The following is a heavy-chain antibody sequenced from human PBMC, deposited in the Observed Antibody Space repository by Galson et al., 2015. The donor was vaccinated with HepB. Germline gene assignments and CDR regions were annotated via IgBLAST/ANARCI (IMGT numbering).Heavy chain of an antibody. CDR1: GFTFSSYG. CDR3: ARGGYSSRWWFDP. J-gene: IGHJ5*02. V-gene: IGHV3-30*03. Sequence: SLRLSCAASGFTFSSYGMHWVRQAPGKGLEWVAVISYDGSNKYYADSVKGRFTISRDNSKNMLYLQMNSLRAEDTAVYYCARGGYSSRWWFDPWGQGTLVTVSS. CDR2: ISYDGSNK. D-gene: IGHD6-13*01.